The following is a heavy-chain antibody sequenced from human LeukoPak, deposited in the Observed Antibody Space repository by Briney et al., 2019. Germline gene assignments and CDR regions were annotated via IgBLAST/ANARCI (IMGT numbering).Heavy chain of an antibody. J-gene: IGHJ5*02. Sequence: PSETRSLTCAVSGRSISSVGYSWSWIRQPPGNGLEWIGYIYHSGSTYYNSSPKSRVTISVDRSKNQYSLKLSSVTAADTAVYYCARGGPAALNWFDPWGQGTLVTVSS. CDR1: GRSISSVGYS. D-gene: IGHD2-2*01. CDR2: IYHSGST. CDR3: ARGGPAALNWFDP. V-gene: IGHV4-30-2*01.